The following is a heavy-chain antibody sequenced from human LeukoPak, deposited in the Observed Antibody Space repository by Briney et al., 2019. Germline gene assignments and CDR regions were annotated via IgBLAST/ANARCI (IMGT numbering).Heavy chain of an antibody. Sequence: PGRSLRLSCAASGFTFDDYAMHWVRQAPGKGLVWVSRINSDGSSTSYADSVKGRFTISRDNAKNTLYLQMNSLRAEDTAVYYCARVGYSSGWPWYWFDPWGQGTLVTVSS. J-gene: IGHJ5*02. D-gene: IGHD6-19*01. CDR2: INSDGSST. CDR3: ARVGYSSGWPWYWFDP. V-gene: IGHV3-74*01. CDR1: GFTFDDYA.